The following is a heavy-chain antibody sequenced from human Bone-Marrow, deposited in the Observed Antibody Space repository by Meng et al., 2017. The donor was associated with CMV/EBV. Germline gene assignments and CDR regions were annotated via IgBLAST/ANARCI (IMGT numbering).Heavy chain of an antibody. J-gene: IGHJ6*02. CDR1: GGSFSGYC. CDR2: INQSGGT. CDR3: ARGGEWPWIQLWNQGGYYYYGMDV. D-gene: IGHD5-18*01. V-gene: IGHV4-34*01. Sequence: SETLSLTCAVYGGSFSGYCWSWLRQPPGKGLEWIGEINQSGGTNYNPSLQSRVTISADTSKNQFSLKLSSMTAAVTAVYYCARGGEWPWIQLWNQGGYYYYGMDVWGQGTTVTVSS.